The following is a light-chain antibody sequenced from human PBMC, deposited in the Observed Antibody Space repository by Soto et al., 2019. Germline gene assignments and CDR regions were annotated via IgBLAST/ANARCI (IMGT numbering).Light chain of an antibody. CDR2: EAS. J-gene: IGLJ1*01. CDR1: GSDVRTYNL. Sequence: QSALAQPACVSVSPGQSITVSCTVTGSDVRTYNLVSWYQQHPGKVPKLIIYEASKRPSGVSNRFSGSQPGNTASLTVSGLQAEDEADYYCCSYAGDKTYVFGSGTKVTVL. CDR3: CSYAGDKTYV. V-gene: IGLV2-23*01.